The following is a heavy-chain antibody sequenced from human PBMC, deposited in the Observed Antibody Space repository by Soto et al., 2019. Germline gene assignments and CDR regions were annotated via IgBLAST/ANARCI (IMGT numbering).Heavy chain of an antibody. CDR1: GYSFSSYC. J-gene: IGHJ6*02. CDR3: ARGGLGVATRFAVYYYYGMDV. CDR2: MNPNSGNT. Sequence: ASAKVSCRASGYSFSSYCINCVRQATGQGVEWMGWMNPNSGNTGYAQKFQGRVTMTRNTSISTAYMELSSLRSEDTDVYYCARGGLGVATRFAVYYYYGMDVWGQGTTVTVSS. D-gene: IGHD5-12*01. V-gene: IGHV1-8*02.